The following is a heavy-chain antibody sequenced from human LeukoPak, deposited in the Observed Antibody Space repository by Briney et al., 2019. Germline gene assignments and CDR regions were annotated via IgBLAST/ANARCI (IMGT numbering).Heavy chain of an antibody. Sequence: ASVKVSCKASGSTFTDYYMHWVRQAPGQGLEWMGWINPNSGGTNYAQKFQGRVTMTRDTSISTAYMELSSLRSEDTAVYYCASDSMVRGVIKPQGYMDVWGKGTTVTISS. CDR2: INPNSGGT. CDR1: GSTFTDYY. V-gene: IGHV1-2*02. J-gene: IGHJ6*03. D-gene: IGHD3-10*01. CDR3: ASDSMVRGVIKPQGYMDV.